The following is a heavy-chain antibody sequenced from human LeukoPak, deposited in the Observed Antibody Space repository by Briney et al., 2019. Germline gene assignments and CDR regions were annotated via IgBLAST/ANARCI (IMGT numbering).Heavy chain of an antibody. D-gene: IGHD6-13*01. CDR3: ARLGYASTWSWFDP. CDR1: GYSFKSNG. V-gene: IGHV1-18*01. J-gene: IGHJ5*02. Sequence: GASVKVSCKASGYSFKSNGISWVRQAPGQGLEWMGWISTYNDNTKYAQKFQGRVTMTTDTSTSTAYMELRSLRSDDTAVYYCARLGYASTWSWFDPWGQGTLVTVSS. CDR2: ISTYNDNT.